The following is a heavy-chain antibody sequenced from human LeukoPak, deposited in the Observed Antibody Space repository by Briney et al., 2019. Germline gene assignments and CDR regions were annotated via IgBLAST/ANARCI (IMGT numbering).Heavy chain of an antibody. Sequence: SGTLSLTCDVSGGSISSTYWWTLVRQSPGKGLEWIGEIYHSGITNYNPSLKSRVTMSVDKPKNHFSLKLSSVTAADTAVYYCAREDPDRKIDYWGQGTLVTVSS. CDR3: AREDPDRKIDY. CDR1: GGSISSTYW. D-gene: IGHD1-14*01. J-gene: IGHJ4*02. CDR2: IYHSGIT. V-gene: IGHV4-4*02.